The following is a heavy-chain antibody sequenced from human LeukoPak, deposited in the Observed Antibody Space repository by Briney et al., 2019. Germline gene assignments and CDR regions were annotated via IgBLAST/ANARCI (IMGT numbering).Heavy chain of an antibody. CDR1: GGSISSSSYY. D-gene: IGHD2-21*01. CDR2: IYYSGST. Sequence: SETLSLTCTVSGGSISSSSYYWGWIRQPPGKGLEWIGSIYYSGSTYYNPSLKSRVTISVDTSKNQFSLKLSSVTAADTAVYYCASYCGGDCYTPADYWDQGTLVTVSS. V-gene: IGHV4-39*01. J-gene: IGHJ4*02. CDR3: ASYCGGDCYTPADY.